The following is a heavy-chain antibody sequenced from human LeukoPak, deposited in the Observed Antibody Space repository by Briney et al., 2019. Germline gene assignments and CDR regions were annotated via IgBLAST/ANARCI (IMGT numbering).Heavy chain of an antibody. V-gene: IGHV3-30*02. CDR3: AKDRDLVATISFDY. CDR2: IRYDGSNK. D-gene: IGHD5-12*01. J-gene: IGHJ4*02. Sequence: RPGGSLRLSCAASGFTFSSYCMNRVRQAPGKGLEWVAFIRYDGSNKYYADSVKGRFTISRDNSKNTLYLQMNSLRAEDTAVYYCAKDRDLVATISFDYWGQGTLVTVSS. CDR1: GFTFSSYC.